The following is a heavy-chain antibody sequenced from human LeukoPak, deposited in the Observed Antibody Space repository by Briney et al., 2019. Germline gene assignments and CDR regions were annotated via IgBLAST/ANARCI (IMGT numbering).Heavy chain of an antibody. V-gene: IGHV3-33*01. J-gene: IGHJ6*02. D-gene: IGHD3-10*01. CDR1: GFTFSSYG. CDR3: ARDHHTVSQGARFGATYYYGMDV. CDR2: IWYDGSNK. Sequence: GGSLRLSCAASGFTFSSYGMHWVRQAPGKGLEWVAVIWYDGSNKYYADSVKGRFTISRDNSKNTLYLQMNGLRAEDTAVYYCARDHHTVSQGARFGATYYYGMDVWGQGTTVTVSS.